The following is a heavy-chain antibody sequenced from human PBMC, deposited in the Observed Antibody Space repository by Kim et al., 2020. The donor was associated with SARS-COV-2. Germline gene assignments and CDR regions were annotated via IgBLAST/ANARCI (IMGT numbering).Heavy chain of an antibody. CDR1: GFTFSSYW. CDR2: IKHDGSEK. V-gene: IGHV3-7*01. CDR3: AREDTAMVTGYYYGMDV. Sequence: GGSLRLSCAASGFTFSSYWMTWVRQAPGKGLEWVANIKHDGSEKYYVDSVKGRFTISRDNAKNSLCLQMNSLRAEDTAVYYCAREDTAMVTGYYYGMDVWGQGTTVTVSS. J-gene: IGHJ6*02. D-gene: IGHD5-18*01.